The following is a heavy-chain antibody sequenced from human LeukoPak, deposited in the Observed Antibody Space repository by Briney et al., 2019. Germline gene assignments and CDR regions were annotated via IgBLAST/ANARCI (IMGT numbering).Heavy chain of an antibody. V-gene: IGHV4-39*01. Sequence: PSETLSLTCTVSGGSFSSSRYYWAWIRQPPGKGLEWNGSFYYSGSIYYHPYLQSRVTISVDTSKNQFSLKLSSVTAADTAVYYCARLPTYSSGWTTWGAFDIWGQGTMVTVSS. D-gene: IGHD6-19*01. CDR2: FYYSGSI. CDR3: ARLPTYSSGWTTWGAFDI. CDR1: GGSFSSSRYY. J-gene: IGHJ3*02.